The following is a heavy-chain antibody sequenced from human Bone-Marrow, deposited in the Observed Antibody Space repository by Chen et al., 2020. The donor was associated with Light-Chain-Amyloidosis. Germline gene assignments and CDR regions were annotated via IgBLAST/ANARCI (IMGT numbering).Heavy chain of an antibody. CDR1: GFIFTNYA. J-gene: IGHJ6*02. V-gene: IGHV3-33*08. CDR2: VWFDGKTK. Sequence: QVHLVESGGGVVQRGGSLRLSCVTSGFIFTNYAMHWVRQAPGKGLEWVAVVWFDGKTKYYDDSVKGRFTISRDNSKNTMSLQMNSLRGEDTAVYFCARGMDVWGQGTTVTVSS. CDR3: ARGMDV.